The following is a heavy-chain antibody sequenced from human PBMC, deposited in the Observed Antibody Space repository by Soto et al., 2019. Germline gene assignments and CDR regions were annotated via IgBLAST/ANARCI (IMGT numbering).Heavy chain of an antibody. CDR2: IYTSGST. J-gene: IGHJ6*02. D-gene: IGHD1-26*01. CDR1: GGSISSYY. CDR3: AREWELISRGLDV. Sequence: QVQLQESGPGLVKPSETLSLTCTVSGGSISSYYWSWIRQPAGKGLEWIGRIYTSGSTNYNPSLKSRVTMSVDTSKNQFSLRLNSVTDADSAVYFCAREWELISRGLDVWGQGTTVTVSS. V-gene: IGHV4-4*07.